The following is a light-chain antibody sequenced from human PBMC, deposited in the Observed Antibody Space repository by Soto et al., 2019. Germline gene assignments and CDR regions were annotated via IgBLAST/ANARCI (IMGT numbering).Light chain of an antibody. CDR1: QTIGTW. CDR3: QHYNSYSTT. J-gene: IGKJ1*01. Sequence: DIQITQSPPTPSASVGDRVTLTCRASQTIGTWLAWYHQKPGKAPKPLISDADSLESGVPSRFSGRGSGTEFTLTIRSLQPEDFATYYCQHYNSYSTTFGQGTKVDIK. V-gene: IGKV1-5*01. CDR2: DAD.